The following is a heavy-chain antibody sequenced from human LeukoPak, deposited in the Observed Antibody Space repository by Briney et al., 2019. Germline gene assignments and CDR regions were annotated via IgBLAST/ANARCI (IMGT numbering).Heavy chain of an antibody. D-gene: IGHD3-3*01. V-gene: IGHV4-38-2*01. CDR3: ARHSPSGITIFGVDSSFQF. CDR1: GYSISSGYY. Sequence: ASETLSLTCAVSGYSISSGYYWGWIRQPPGKGLEWIGSIYHSGSTYYNPSLKSRVTISVDTSKNQFSLKLSSVTAADTAVYHCARHSPSGITIFGVDSSFQFWGQGTLVTVSS. J-gene: IGHJ4*02. CDR2: IYHSGST.